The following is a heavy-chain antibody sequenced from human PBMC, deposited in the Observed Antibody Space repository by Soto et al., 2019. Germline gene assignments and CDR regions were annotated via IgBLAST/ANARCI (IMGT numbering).Heavy chain of an antibody. CDR2: INAGNGNT. Sequence: QVQLVQSGAEVKKPGASVKVSCKASGYTFTSYAMHWVRQAPGQRLEWMGWINAGNGNTKYSQKFQGRVTITRDTSASTAYMELSSLRSEDTAVYYCARGGSPYWYFYLWGRGTLVTVSS. J-gene: IGHJ2*01. CDR1: GYTFTSYA. D-gene: IGHD1-26*01. V-gene: IGHV1-3*01. CDR3: ARGGSPYWYFYL.